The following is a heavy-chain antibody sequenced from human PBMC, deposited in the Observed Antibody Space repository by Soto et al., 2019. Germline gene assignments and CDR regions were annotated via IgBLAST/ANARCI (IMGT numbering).Heavy chain of an antibody. Sequence: SETLSLTCTVSGVSVSRDYQWIWIRQPPGKGLEWIGHISYSGSPYYHPSLRSRLSISVDTSKNQFSLKVKSVTAADTAVYYCARSWDFWGQGTLVTVSS. J-gene: IGHJ1*01. CDR1: GVSVSRDYQ. D-gene: IGHD1-26*01. V-gene: IGHV4-30-4*01. CDR3: ARSWDF. CDR2: ISYSGSP.